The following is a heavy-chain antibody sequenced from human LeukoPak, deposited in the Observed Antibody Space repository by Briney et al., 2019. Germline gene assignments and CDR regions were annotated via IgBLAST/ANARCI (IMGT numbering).Heavy chain of an antibody. D-gene: IGHD3-3*01. CDR3: AGDWSGYLSWWFDP. CDR1: GYTLTELS. V-gene: IGHV1-24*01. J-gene: IGHJ5*02. CDR2: FDPEDGET. Sequence: GASVKVSCKVSGYTLTELSMHWVRQAPGKGLEWMGGFDPEDGETIYAQKFQGRVTMTEDTSTDTAYMELSSLRSEDTAVYYCAGDWSGYLSWWFDPWGQGTLVTVSS.